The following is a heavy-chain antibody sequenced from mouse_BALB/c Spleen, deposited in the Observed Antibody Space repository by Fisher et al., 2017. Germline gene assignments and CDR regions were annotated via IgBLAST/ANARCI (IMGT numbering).Heavy chain of an antibody. J-gene: IGHJ1*01. V-gene: IGHV5-6-4*01. Sequence: RFTISRDNAKNTLYLQMSSLKSEDTAMYYCTRDTGRQGNWYFDVWGAGTTVTVSS. D-gene: IGHD3-2*01. CDR3: TRDTGRQGNWYFDV.